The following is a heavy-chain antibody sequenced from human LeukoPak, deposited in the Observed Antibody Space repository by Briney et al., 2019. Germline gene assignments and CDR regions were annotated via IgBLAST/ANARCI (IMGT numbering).Heavy chain of an antibody. CDR1: GGSISSGSYY. J-gene: IGHJ3*02. CDR3: ARLMVKRTMIVVPDAFDI. D-gene: IGHD3-22*01. V-gene: IGHV4-61*01. CDR2: IYYSGST. Sequence: SETLSLTCTVSGGSISSGSYYWSWIRQPPGKGLEWIGYIYYSGSTNYNPSLKSRVTISVDTSKNQFSLKLSSVTAADTAVYYCARLMVKRTMIVVPDAFDIWGQGTMVTVSS.